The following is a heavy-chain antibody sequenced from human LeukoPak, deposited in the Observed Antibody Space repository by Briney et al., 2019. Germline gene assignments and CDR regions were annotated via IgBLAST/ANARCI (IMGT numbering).Heavy chain of an antibody. D-gene: IGHD3-22*01. CDR3: AKGMYYDSSGYPN. Sequence: QPGRSLGLSCAASGFTFSSYAMHWVRQAPGKGLEWVAVISYDGSNKYYADSVKGRFTISRDNSKNTLYLQMNSLRAEDTAVYYCAKGMYYDSSGYPNWGQGTLVTVSS. V-gene: IGHV3-30-3*01. J-gene: IGHJ4*02. CDR1: GFTFSSYA. CDR2: ISYDGSNK.